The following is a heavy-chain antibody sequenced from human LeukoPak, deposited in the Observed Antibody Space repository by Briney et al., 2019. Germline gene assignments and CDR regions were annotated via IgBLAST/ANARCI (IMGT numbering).Heavy chain of an antibody. CDR3: ARAERGGYSGYDYGMDL. D-gene: IGHD5-12*01. J-gene: IGHJ6*04. CDR1: GFTFSTYA. CDR2: ISYDGSNT. V-gene: IGHV3-30*04. Sequence: PGRPLRLSCAASGFTFSTYAMHWVRQAPGKGLEWVAVISYDGSNTYYADSVKGRFTISRDNSKNTLYLQMNSLRAEDTAVYYCARAERGGYSGYDYGMDLWGKGTTVTVSS.